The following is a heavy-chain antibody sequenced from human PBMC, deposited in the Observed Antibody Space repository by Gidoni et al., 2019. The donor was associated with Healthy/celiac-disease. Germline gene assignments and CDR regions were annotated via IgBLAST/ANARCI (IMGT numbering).Heavy chain of an antibody. V-gene: IGHV3-30*18. J-gene: IGHJ4*02. CDR3: AKFILGVDTAMVTTDY. CDR1: GFTFSSYG. D-gene: IGHD5-18*01. Sequence: QVQLVESGGGVVQPGRSLRLSCAASGFTFSSYGMHWVRQAPGKGLEWVAVISYDGSNKYYADSVKGRFTISRDNSKNTLYLQMNSLRAEDTAVYYCAKFILGVDTAMVTTDYWGQGTLVTVSS. CDR2: ISYDGSNK.